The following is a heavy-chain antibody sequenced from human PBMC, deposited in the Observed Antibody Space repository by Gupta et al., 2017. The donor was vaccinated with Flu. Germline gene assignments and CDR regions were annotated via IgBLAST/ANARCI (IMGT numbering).Heavy chain of an antibody. CDR3: ARLEEGADDSSGYFAY. CDR1: GYNFISYW. CDR2: IDPSDSYT. Sequence: DVQLVQSGAEAKKPGESLRISCKGSGYNFISYWITWVRQMPGKGLEWMGRIDPSDSYTNYSPSFQGHVTISVDKSISTAYLQWSSLQASDTAMYYCARLEEGADDSSGYFAYWGQGTLVTVSS. J-gene: IGHJ4*02. V-gene: IGHV5-10-1*01. D-gene: IGHD3-22*01.